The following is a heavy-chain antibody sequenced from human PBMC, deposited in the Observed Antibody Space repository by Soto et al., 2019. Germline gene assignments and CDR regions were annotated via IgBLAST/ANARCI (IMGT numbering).Heavy chain of an antibody. CDR2: ISYDGSRK. Sequence: QVQLEESGGGVVQPGRSLRLSCAASGFTFSDYGMHWVRQAPDKGLEWVTFISYDGSRKFHADSVKGRFTISRDNSKNTLYLQMNSLRAEDTAVYYCARDLRGHQDYWGQGTLVTVSS. J-gene: IGHJ4*02. CDR3: ARDLRGHQDY. V-gene: IGHV3-30*03. D-gene: IGHD2-2*01. CDR1: GFTFSDYG.